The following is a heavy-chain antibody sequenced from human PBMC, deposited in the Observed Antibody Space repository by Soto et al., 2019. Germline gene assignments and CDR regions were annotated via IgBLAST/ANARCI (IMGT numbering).Heavy chain of an antibody. Sequence: EVQLVESGGGLVQPGGSLRISCAASGFTFSDYWMSWVRQAPGKGLEWVATIKQDGSEKYYVDSVKGRFTVSRDNARKSLYLQMTSLRAEDTAVYYCARGDYFDRRFDFWGQGTLVTVSS. J-gene: IGHJ4*02. CDR2: IKQDGSEK. CDR1: GFTFSDYW. CDR3: ARGDYFDRRFDF. D-gene: IGHD3-9*01. V-gene: IGHV3-7*03.